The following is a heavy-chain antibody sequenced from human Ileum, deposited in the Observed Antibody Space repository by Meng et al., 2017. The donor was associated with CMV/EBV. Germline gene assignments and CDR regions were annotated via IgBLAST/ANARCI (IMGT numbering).Heavy chain of an antibody. Sequence: CKSSGYTFTSYYIHWVRQAPGQGLEWMGIINPSGGSTTYARRFQGRVTMTRDTSTSTVYMDLSSLTSEDTALYYCAREMASTYFFDYWGQGTLVTVSS. CDR2: INPSGGST. CDR3: AREMASTYFFDY. J-gene: IGHJ4*02. D-gene: IGHD5-24*01. V-gene: IGHV1-46*01. CDR1: GYTFTSYY.